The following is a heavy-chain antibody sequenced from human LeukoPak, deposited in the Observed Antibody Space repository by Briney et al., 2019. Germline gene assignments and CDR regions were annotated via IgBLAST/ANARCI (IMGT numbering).Heavy chain of an antibody. CDR1: GFTFSDYS. D-gene: IGHD4-4*01. V-gene: IGHV3-11*01. CDR3: ARGNGGLQYYYYGLDV. CDR2: ISRSGTTM. Sequence: GGSLRLSCAASGFTFSDYSMNWIRQAPGKGLEWVSYISRSGTTMYYTDSVKGRFTISRDNAKKSLYLQMDRLRADETATYYCARGNGGLQYYYYGLDVWGQGTTVTVSS. J-gene: IGHJ6*02.